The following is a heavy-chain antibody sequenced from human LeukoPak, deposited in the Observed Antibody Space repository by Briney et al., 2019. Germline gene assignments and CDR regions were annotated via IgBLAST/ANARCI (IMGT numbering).Heavy chain of an antibody. CDR1: GFTFSNSA. CDR3: ARDVNYDHHY. Sequence: GGSLRLSCSASGFTFSNSAMHWVRQAPGKGLEDVSVIGSSGGSTYYADSVKGRFTISRDNSKNTVSLQMNSLRAEDTAVYYCARDVNYDHHYWGQGTLVTVSS. D-gene: IGHD1-7*01. V-gene: IGHV3-64*04. J-gene: IGHJ4*02. CDR2: IGSSGGST.